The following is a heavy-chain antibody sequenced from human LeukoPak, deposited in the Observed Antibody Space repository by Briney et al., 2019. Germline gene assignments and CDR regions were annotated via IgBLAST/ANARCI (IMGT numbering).Heavy chain of an antibody. D-gene: IGHD3-3*01. CDR2: IIPIFGTA. CDR3: ARGDYDFWSGTHYYYYMDV. CDR1: GGTFSSYA. V-gene: IGHV1-69*05. Sequence: ASVKVSCKASGGTFSSYAISWVRQAPGQGLEWMGGIIPIFGTANYAQKFQGRVTITTDESTSTAYMELSSLRSEDTAVYYCARGDYDFWSGTHYYYYMDVWGKGTTVTVSS. J-gene: IGHJ6*03.